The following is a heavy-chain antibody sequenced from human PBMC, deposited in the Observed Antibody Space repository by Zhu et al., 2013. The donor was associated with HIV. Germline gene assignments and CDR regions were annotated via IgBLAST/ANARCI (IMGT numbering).Heavy chain of an antibody. J-gene: IGHJ6*02. CDR2: IIPIFGTA. D-gene: IGHD3-10*01. Sequence: QVQLVQSGAEVKKPGSSVKVSCKASGGTFSSYAISWVRQAPGQGLEWMGGIIPIFGTANYAQKFQGRVTITADESTSTAYMELSSLRSEDTAVYYCARKYYYGSGSGVLGTYYYYGMDVWGQGTTVTVSS. V-gene: IGHV1-69*12. CDR3: ARKYYYGSGSGVLGTYYYYGMDV. CDR1: GGTFSSYA.